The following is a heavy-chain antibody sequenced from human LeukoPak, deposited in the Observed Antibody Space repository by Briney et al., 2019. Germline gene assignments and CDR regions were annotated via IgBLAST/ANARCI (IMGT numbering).Heavy chain of an antibody. CDR1: GFTVSSDY. CDR2: IYSGGDT. D-gene: IGHD3-10*01. J-gene: IGHJ4*02. CDR3: ARDFALLWFGDFFDY. Sequence: GGSLRLSCAASGFTVSSDYMSWVRQAPGKGLEWVSIIYSGGDTYYADSVKGRFTISRDNSKNTLYLQMNSLRADDTAVYYCARDFALLWFGDFFDYWGQGTLVTVSS. V-gene: IGHV3-53*05.